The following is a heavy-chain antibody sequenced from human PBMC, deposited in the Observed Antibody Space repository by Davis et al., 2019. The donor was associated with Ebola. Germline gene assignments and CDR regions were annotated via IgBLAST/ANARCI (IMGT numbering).Heavy chain of an antibody. Sequence: AASVKVSCKASGYIFTSYYMHWVRQAPGQGLEWMGVINPNDGTTTYAQKFQGRVTMTRDTSTSTVYIDLTSLRTDDSAVYYCLIITMTWGQGTLVTVSS. V-gene: IGHV1-46*01. CDR2: INPNDGTT. D-gene: IGHD2-21*02. CDR3: LIITMT. CDR1: GYIFTSYY. J-gene: IGHJ1*01.